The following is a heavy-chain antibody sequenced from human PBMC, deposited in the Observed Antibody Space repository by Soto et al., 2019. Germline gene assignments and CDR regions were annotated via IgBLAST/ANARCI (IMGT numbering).Heavy chain of an antibody. CDR2: ISAYNGNT. V-gene: IGHV1-18*01. Sequence: ASVKVSCKASGYTFNNYGLSWVRQAPGQGLEWMGRISAYNGNTNYAQKFQGRVTMTTDTSTSTAYMELGSLTSDDTAVYYCARDLPQWQQYLVHAYWRQGTLVTVSS. J-gene: IGHJ4*02. CDR1: GYTFNNYG. D-gene: IGHD6-13*01. CDR3: ARDLPQWQQYLVHAY.